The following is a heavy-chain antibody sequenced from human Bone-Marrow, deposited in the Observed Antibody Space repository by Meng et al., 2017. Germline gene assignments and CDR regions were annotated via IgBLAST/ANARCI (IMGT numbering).Heavy chain of an antibody. CDR2: IITDGSST. D-gene: IGHD2-15*01. J-gene: IGHJ4*02. CDR3: VRLKGYCRDGTCPYDY. V-gene: IGHV3-74*01. Sequence: GESLKISCAASGFTFSSYWMHWVRQSPGKGLVWVSRIITDGSSTIYADSVKGRFTISRDNAKNTLYLQMNSLRVEDTAVYYCVRLKGYCRDGTCPYDYWGQGALVTVSS. CDR1: GFTFSSYW.